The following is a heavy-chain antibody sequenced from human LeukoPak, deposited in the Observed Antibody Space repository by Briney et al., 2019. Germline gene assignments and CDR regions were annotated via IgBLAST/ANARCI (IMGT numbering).Heavy chain of an antibody. V-gene: IGHV4-59*01. CDR1: GGSISSYY. CDR2: IYYSGST. J-gene: IGHJ3*02. D-gene: IGHD2-21*02. Sequence: SETLSLACTVSGGSISSYYWSWIRQPPGKGLEWIGYIYYSGSTNYNPSLKSRVTISVDTSKNQFSLKLSSVTAADTAVYYCARDLGCGGDCYAFDIWGQGTMVTVSS. CDR3: ARDLGCGGDCYAFDI.